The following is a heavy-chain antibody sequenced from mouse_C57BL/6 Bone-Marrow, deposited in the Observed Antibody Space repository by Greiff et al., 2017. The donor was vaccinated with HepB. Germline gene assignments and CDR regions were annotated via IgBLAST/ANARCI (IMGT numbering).Heavy chain of an antibody. J-gene: IGHJ3*01. CDR3: ARPDYYGSSYFAWFAY. CDR2: IHPNSGST. V-gene: IGHV1-64*01. Sequence: QVQLQQPGAELVKPGASVKLSCKASGYTFTSYWMHWVKQRPGQGLEWIGMIHPNSGSTNYNEKFKSKATLTVDKSSSTAYMQLSSLTSEDSAVYYCARPDYYGSSYFAWFAYWGQGTLVTVSA. CDR1: GYTFTSYW. D-gene: IGHD1-1*01.